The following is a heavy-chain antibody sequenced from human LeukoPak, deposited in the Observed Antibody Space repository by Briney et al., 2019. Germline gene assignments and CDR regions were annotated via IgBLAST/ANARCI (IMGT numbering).Heavy chain of an antibody. J-gene: IGHJ4*02. V-gene: IGHV3-23*01. CDR3: AKDYGGRSFGREPN. CDR1: GFTFSSYA. Sequence: GGSLGLSCAASGFTFSSYAMSWVRQAPGKGLEWVSAISGSGGSTYYADSVKGRFTISRDNSKNTLYLQMNSLRAEDTAVYYCAKDYGGRSFGREPNWGQGTLVTVSS. D-gene: IGHD2-15*01. CDR2: ISGSGGST.